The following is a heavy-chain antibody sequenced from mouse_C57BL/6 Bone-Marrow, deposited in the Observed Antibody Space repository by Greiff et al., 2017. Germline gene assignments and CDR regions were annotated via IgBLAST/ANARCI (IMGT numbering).Heavy chain of an antibody. Sequence: VQLKESGPVLVKPGASVKMSCKASGYTFTDYYMNWVKQSHGKSLEWIGVLNPYNGGTSYNQKFKGKATLTVDKSSSTAYMELNSLTSEDSAVYDCARRGTTAHYYAMDYWGQGTSVTVSS. CDR1: GYTFTDYY. J-gene: IGHJ4*01. V-gene: IGHV1-19*01. CDR2: LNPYNGGT. CDR3: ARRGTTAHYYAMDY. D-gene: IGHD1-2*01.